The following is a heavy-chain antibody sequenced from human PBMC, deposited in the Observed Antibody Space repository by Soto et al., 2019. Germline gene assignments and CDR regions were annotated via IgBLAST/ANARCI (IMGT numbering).Heavy chain of an antibody. Sequence: QVQLQESGSGLVKPSQSLSLTCTVSGVSLNTADTWWSWIRQSPGKGLEFIGYYHSGGSTYYDASFRRRVIISADTSNSQFSLKLSSVTVADTAVYFCVRSRQIESGNDYGLDGWGQGTTVTVSS. D-gene: IGHD2-15*01. V-gene: IGHV4-30-4*01. CDR3: VRSRQIESGNDYGLDG. J-gene: IGHJ6*02. CDR2: YHSGGST. CDR1: GVSLNTADTW.